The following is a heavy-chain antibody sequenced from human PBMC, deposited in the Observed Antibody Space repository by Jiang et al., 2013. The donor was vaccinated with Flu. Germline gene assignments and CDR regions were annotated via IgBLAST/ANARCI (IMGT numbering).Heavy chain of an antibody. CDR1: GFTFSSYG. V-gene: IGHV3-33*01. CDR3: ARDQSRQQLVLDY. J-gene: IGHJ4*02. Sequence: VESGGGAVQPGRSLRLSCAASGFTFSSYGMHWVRQAPGKGLEWVAVIWYDGSNKYYADSVKGRFTISRDNSKNTLYLQMNSLRAEDTAVYYCARDQSRQQLVLDYWGQGTLVTVSS. D-gene: IGHD6-13*01. CDR2: IWYDGSNK.